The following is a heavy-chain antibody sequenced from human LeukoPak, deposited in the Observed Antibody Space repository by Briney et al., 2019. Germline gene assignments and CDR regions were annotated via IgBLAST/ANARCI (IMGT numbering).Heavy chain of an antibody. D-gene: IGHD3-9*01. J-gene: IGHJ3*02. Sequence: ASVKVSCKASGYTFTSYGISWVRQAPGQGLEWMGWISAYNGNTNYAQKLQGRVTMTTDTSTSTAYMELRSLRSDDTSVYYCARDFGWLSLDDAFDIWGQGTMVTVSS. CDR1: GYTFTSYG. V-gene: IGHV1-18*01. CDR2: ISAYNGNT. CDR3: ARDFGWLSLDDAFDI.